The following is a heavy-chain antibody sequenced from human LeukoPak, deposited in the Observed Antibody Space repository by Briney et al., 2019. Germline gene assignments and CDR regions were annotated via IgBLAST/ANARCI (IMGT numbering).Heavy chain of an antibody. CDR2: ISGSGGST. D-gene: IGHD6-13*01. V-gene: IGHV3-23*01. Sequence: GGSLRLSCAASGFTFSSYAMSWVRQAPGKGLEWVSAISGSGGSTHYADSVKGRFTISRDNSKNTLYLQMNSLRAEDTAVYYCAKNWVASSWFNWFDPWGQGTLVTVSP. CDR1: GFTFSSYA. J-gene: IGHJ5*02. CDR3: AKNWVASSWFNWFDP.